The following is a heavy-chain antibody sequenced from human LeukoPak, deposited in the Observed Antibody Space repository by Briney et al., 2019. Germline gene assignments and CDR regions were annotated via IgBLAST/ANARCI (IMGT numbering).Heavy chain of an antibody. J-gene: IGHJ4*02. Sequence: GGSLRLSCAVSGFTVSGYCMNWVRQAPGKGLEWISIIMSGSGTVIYADSVKGRFTISRDNAKNSLYLQMNSLTDEDTAVYYCVRGRYCSGGGCYFDYWGQGTQVTVSS. CDR3: VRGRYCSGGGCYFDY. D-gene: IGHD2-15*01. V-gene: IGHV3-48*02. CDR1: GFTVSGYC. CDR2: IMSGSGTV.